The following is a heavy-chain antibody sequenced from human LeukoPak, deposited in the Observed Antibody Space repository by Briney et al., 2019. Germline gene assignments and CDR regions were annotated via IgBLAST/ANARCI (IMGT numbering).Heavy chain of an antibody. Sequence: PGGSLRLSCAASGFTFSSYEMNWVRQAPGKGLEWVSYISSSGSTIYYADSVKGRFTISRDNAKNTLYLQMNSLRAEDTAVYYCARERSGWLFDYWGQGTLVTVSS. V-gene: IGHV3-48*03. CDR1: GFTFSSYE. CDR2: ISSSGSTI. J-gene: IGHJ4*02. CDR3: ARERSGWLFDY. D-gene: IGHD6-19*01.